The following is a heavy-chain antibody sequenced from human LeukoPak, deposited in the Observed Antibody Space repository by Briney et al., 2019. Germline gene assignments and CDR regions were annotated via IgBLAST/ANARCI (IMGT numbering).Heavy chain of an antibody. CDR1: GFTFSSYA. CDR3: AREGKDILTGYYSLSFDY. J-gene: IGHJ4*02. CDR2: ISYDGSNK. V-gene: IGHV3-30*04. D-gene: IGHD3-9*01. Sequence: GGSLRLSCAASGFTFSSYAFHWVRQAPGKGLEWVAVISYDGSNKYYADSVKGRFTISRDNSNNTLYLQMNSLRGGDTAVYYCAREGKDILTGYYSLSFDYWGQGILVTVSS.